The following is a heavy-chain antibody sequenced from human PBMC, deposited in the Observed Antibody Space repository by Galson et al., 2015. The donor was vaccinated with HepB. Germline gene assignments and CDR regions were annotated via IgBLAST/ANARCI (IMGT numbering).Heavy chain of an antibody. J-gene: IGHJ4*02. CDR1: GFTFSSYW. CDR2: IRGDGGEK. V-gene: IGHV3-7*03. D-gene: IGHD5-12*01. CDR3: ARGNGYGNTVGIYFDS. Sequence: SLRLSCAACGFTFSSYWMSWVRQVPGKGLEWVANIRGDGGEKYYVDSVKGRFTSSRDTAKNSLYLQMNSLRVEDTAVYYCARGNGYGNTVGIYFDSWGQGTLVTVSS.